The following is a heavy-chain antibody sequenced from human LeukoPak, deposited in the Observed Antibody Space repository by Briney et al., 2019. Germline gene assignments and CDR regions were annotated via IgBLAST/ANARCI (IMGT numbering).Heavy chain of an antibody. CDR1: GFTFSSYA. V-gene: IGHV3-23*01. CDR2: ISGSGSST. J-gene: IGHJ4*02. CDR3: ARDHGDYTFGL. D-gene: IGHD4-17*01. Sequence: RGGSLRLSCAASGFTFSSYAISWVRQAPGKGLEWVSAISGSGSSTYYRDSVKGRFTISRDNSKNTLYLQMNSLRAEDTAVYHCARDHGDYTFGLWGQGTLVTVSS.